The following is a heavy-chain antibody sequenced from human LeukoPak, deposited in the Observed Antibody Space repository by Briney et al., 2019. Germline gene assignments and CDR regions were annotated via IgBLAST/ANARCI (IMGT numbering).Heavy chain of an antibody. Sequence: ASVKVSCKASGYTFTGYYMHWVRQAPGQGLEWMGRINPNSGSTNYAQKFQGRVTMTRDTSISTAYMELSRLRSDDTAVYYCARAYSSSWYYFDYWGQGTLVTVSS. D-gene: IGHD6-13*01. CDR3: ARAYSSSWYYFDY. V-gene: IGHV1-2*06. CDR1: GYTFTGYY. J-gene: IGHJ4*02. CDR2: INPNSGST.